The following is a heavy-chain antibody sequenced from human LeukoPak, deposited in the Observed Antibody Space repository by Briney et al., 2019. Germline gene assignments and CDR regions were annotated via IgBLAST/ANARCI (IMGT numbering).Heavy chain of an antibody. J-gene: IGHJ5*02. D-gene: IGHD3-10*01. V-gene: IGHV1-69*01. CDR1: GGTFSSYA. CDR2: IIPIFGTA. CDR3: ASGSGSYYNWFDP. Sequence: ASVNVSCKASGGTFSSYAISWVRQAPGQGLEWMGGIIPIFGTANYAQKFQGRVTITADESTSTAYMELSSLRPEDTAVYYCASGSGSYYNWFDPWGQGTLVTVSS.